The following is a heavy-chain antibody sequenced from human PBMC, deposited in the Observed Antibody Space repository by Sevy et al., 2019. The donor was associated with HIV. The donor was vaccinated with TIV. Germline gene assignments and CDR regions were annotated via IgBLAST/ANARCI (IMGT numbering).Heavy chain of an antibody. J-gene: IGHJ4*02. CDR2: ISSSSTI. CDR1: GFTFSSYS. V-gene: IGHV3-48*02. CDR3: ARDSTVGATSTDY. Sequence: GGSLRLSCAASGFTFSSYSMNWVRQAPGKGLEWVSYISSSSTIYYADSVKGRFTISRDNAKNSLYLQMNSLRDEDTAVYYCARDSTVGATSTDYWGQGTLVIVSS. D-gene: IGHD1-26*01.